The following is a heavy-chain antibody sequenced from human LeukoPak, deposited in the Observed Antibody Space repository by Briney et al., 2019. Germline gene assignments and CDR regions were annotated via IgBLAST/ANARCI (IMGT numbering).Heavy chain of an antibody. V-gene: IGHV1-18*01. Sequence: GASVKVSCKASGGTFSSYAISWVRQAPGQGLEWMGWISAYNGNTNYAQKLQGRVTMTTDTSTSTAYMELRSLRSDDTAVYYCARDDSSGENWFDPWGQGTLVTVSS. D-gene: IGHD3-22*01. CDR2: ISAYNGNT. J-gene: IGHJ5*02. CDR3: ARDDSSGENWFDP. CDR1: GGTFSSYA.